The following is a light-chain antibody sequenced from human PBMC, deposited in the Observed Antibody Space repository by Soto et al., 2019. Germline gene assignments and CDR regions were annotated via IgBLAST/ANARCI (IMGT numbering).Light chain of an antibody. J-gene: IGKJ1*01. CDR1: QSISSW. CDR2: DAS. V-gene: IGKV1-5*01. Sequence: DVRMTQSPSTLSAYVGDRVTITCRASQSISSWLAWYQLKPGKAPKLLIYDASSLESGVPSRFSGSGSGTEFTLTINSLQPEDFATYYCQQYNTYWTFGQGTKVEIK. CDR3: QQYNTYWT.